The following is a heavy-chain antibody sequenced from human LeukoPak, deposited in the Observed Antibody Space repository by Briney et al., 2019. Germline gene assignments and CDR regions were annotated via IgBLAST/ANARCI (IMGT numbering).Heavy chain of an antibody. CDR3: ANEDSLSKRTNY. V-gene: IGHV1-69*06. Sequence: SVKVSCKASGCTFSSYAISWVRQAPGQGLEWMGGIIPIFGTANYAQKFQGRVTITVDKSTSTAYLELSSLRSENTAVYYCANEDSLSKRTNYWGKGTVVTVS. J-gene: IGHJ4*02. D-gene: IGHD6-6*01. CDR1: GCTFSSYA. CDR2: IIPIFGTA.